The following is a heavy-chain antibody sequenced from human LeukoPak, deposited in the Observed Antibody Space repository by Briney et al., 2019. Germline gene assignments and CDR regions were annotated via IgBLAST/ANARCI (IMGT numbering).Heavy chain of an antibody. Sequence: GGSLRLSCAASGFSFRDYWMSWVRQAPGKGLEWVADIEPDGSGKTYVDSVKGRFTISRDNAQQSLYLQMDTLTAEDTAVYYCVASWVRQERDFWGQGTLVTVSS. CDR1: GFSFRDYW. CDR3: VASWVRQERDF. V-gene: IGHV3-7*01. CDR2: IEPDGSGK. J-gene: IGHJ4*02. D-gene: IGHD3-10*01.